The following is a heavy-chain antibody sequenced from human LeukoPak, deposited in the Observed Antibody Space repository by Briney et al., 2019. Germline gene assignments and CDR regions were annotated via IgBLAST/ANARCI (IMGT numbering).Heavy chain of an antibody. Sequence: GGSLRLSCAASGFTFSSYSMNWVRQAPGKGLEWVSYISSSSSTIYYADSVKGRFTISRDNAKNSLYLQMNSLRAEDTAVYYCARDLVGYGSGSYYAPFDYWGQGTLVTVSS. J-gene: IGHJ4*02. V-gene: IGHV3-48*04. CDR3: ARDLVGYGSGSYYAPFDY. CDR1: GFTFSSYS. D-gene: IGHD3-10*01. CDR2: ISSSSSTI.